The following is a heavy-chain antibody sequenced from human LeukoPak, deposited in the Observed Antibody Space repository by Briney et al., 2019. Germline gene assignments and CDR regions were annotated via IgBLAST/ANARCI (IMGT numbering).Heavy chain of an antibody. CDR1: GFMFSTYE. Sequence: PGGSLRLSCAASGFMFSTYEMNWVRLAPGKGLEWVAYIDTSGSTIYYADSVKGRFTISRDNAKNSLYLQMSSLRVEDTAVYYCARSPGNWNYASDYWGQGTLVTVSS. J-gene: IGHJ4*02. CDR3: ARSPGNWNYASDY. CDR2: IDTSGSTI. V-gene: IGHV3-48*03. D-gene: IGHD1-7*01.